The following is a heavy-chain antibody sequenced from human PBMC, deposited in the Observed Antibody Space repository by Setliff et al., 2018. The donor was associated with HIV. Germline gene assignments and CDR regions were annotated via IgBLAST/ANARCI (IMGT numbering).Heavy chain of an antibody. Sequence: ASVKVSCKTSGYTFINYGIHWVRQAPGQGLEWMGWISVYNGNTNYAEKFQGRVTMTTDTSTSTAYMDLRSLRADDTAVYYCARLSIPAYYYMDVWGKGTTVTVS. J-gene: IGHJ6*03. V-gene: IGHV1-18*01. CDR2: ISVYNGNT. CDR1: GYTFINYG. CDR3: ARLSIPAYYYMDV. D-gene: IGHD2-21*01.